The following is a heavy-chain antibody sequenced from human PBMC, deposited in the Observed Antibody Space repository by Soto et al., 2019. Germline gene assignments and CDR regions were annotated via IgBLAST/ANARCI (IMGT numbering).Heavy chain of an antibody. V-gene: IGHV4-59*01. J-gene: IGHJ6*02. Sequence: SETLSLTCTVSGGSISSYYWSWIRQPPGKGLEWIGYIYYSGSTNYNPSLKSRVTISVDTSKNQFSLKLSSVTAADTAVYYCARFNQWLVSAGYYYYYGMDVWGQGTTVTVSS. CDR1: GGSISSYY. CDR2: IYYSGST. CDR3: ARFNQWLVSAGYYYYYGMDV. D-gene: IGHD6-19*01.